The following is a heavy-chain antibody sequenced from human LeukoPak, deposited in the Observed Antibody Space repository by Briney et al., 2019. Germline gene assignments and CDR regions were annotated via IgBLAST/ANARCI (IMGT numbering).Heavy chain of an antibody. J-gene: IGHJ6*03. Sequence: GGSLRLSCAASGFTFDDYAMRWVRHAPGKGLEWVSGISWNSGSIGYADSVKGRFTISRDNAKNSLYLQMNSLRAEDTALYYCAKDYRETTVTTRYYYYYMDVWGKGTTVTVSS. V-gene: IGHV3-9*01. CDR1: GFTFDDYA. CDR3: AKDYRETTVTTRYYYYYMDV. CDR2: ISWNSGSI. D-gene: IGHD4-17*01.